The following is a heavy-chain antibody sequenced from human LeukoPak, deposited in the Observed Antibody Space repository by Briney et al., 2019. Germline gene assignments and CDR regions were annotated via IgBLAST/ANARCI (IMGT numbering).Heavy chain of an antibody. J-gene: IGHJ5*02. CDR1: GYTLTELS. V-gene: IGHV1-24*01. Sequence: ASVKVSCKVSGYTLTELSMHWVRQAPGKGLEWMGGFDPEDGETIYAQKFQGRVTMTEDTSTDTAYMELSSLRSEDTAVYYCATARRYYYGSWFDPWGQGTPVTVSS. CDR3: ATARRYYYGSWFDP. CDR2: FDPEDGET. D-gene: IGHD3-10*01.